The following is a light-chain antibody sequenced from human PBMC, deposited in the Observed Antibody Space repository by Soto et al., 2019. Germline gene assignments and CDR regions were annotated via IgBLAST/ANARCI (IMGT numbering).Light chain of an antibody. CDR2: DAT. Sequence: EIVLTQSPATLSLSPGERATLSCRASQSVNSYLAWYQQKPGQAPRLLIYDATSRATGIPARFSGSGSETDFTLTISSLEPEDFAVYYCQQRSKWPVTFGGGTKVEIK. J-gene: IGKJ4*01. V-gene: IGKV3-11*01. CDR1: QSVNSY. CDR3: QQRSKWPVT.